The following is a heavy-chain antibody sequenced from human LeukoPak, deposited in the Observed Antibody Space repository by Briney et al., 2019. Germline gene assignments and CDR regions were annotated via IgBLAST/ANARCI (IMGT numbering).Heavy chain of an antibody. Sequence: GXXXLXXAASXFXXSSSXXSXVRQVPGKGLEWVSGIRASGGSTSYADSVRGRFTISRDNSKNTLYVQMNSLRDEDTAVYYCAIDPNWGTHSWGQGVLVTVSS. CDR1: XFXXSSSX. V-gene: IGHV3-23*01. CDR2: IRASGGST. CDR3: AIDPNWGTHS. J-gene: IGHJ4*02. D-gene: IGHD7-27*01.